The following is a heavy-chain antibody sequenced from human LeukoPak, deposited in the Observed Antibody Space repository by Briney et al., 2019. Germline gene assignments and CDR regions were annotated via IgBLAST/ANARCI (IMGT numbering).Heavy chain of an antibody. D-gene: IGHD2-2*01. J-gene: IGHJ4*02. CDR3: AKEGCTRCTPFVDY. V-gene: IGHV3-23*01. Sequence: PGGSLRLSCAASGFTFSSWAMSWVRQAPGKGLEWVSAVSPSGDTTYYVDSVKGRFTISRDNSKNTLYLQMNSLRAEDTAVYYCAKEGCTRCTPFVDYWGQGILVTVSS. CDR1: GFTFSSWA. CDR2: VSPSGDTT.